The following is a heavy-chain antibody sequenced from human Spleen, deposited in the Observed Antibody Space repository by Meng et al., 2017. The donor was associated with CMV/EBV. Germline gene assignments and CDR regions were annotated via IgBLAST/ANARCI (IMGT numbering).Heavy chain of an antibody. CDR2: IFSGQSTT. J-gene: IGHJ5*02. CDR3: AAAQPPKIYSRPPNWFEP. CDR1: GFTFSSYA. Sequence: GESLKISCSVSGFTFSSYAMNWVRQAPGKGLEWVSTIFSGQSTTYYAGSVKGRFTISRDDSTDTVYLQMDSLGAEDTAMYYCAAAQPPKIYSRPPNWFEPWGQGTLVTVSS. V-gene: IGHV3-23*03. D-gene: IGHD4-11*01.